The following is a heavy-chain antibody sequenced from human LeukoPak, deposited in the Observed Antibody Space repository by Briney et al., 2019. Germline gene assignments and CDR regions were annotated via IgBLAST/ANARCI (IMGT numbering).Heavy chain of an antibody. J-gene: IGHJ4*02. D-gene: IGHD3-16*01. V-gene: IGHV4-4*07. CDR3: ARVNNRSAKWGDY. Sequence: SETLSLTCSVSGGSISNYYWSWIRQPAGKGLEWIGRIYSSGSRSTNYNPSLKSRVTISVDTSKNQFSLKLSSVTAADTAVYYCARVNNRSAKWGDYWGQGTLVTVSS. CDR2: IYSSGSRST. CDR1: GGSISNYY.